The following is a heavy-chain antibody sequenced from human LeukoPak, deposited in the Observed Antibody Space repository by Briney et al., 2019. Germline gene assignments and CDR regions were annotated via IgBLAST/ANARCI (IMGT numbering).Heavy chain of an antibody. CDR1: GFTFSSYS. CDR3: ARVGLRIVGAHTYYYYGMDV. Sequence: GGSLRLSCAASGFTFSSYSMNWVRQAPGKGLEWVSSIISSSSYIYYADSVKGRFTISRDNAKNSLYLQMNSLRAEDTAVYYCARVGLRIVGAHTYYYYGMDVWGQGTTVTVSS. CDR2: IISSSSYI. V-gene: IGHV3-21*01. J-gene: IGHJ6*02. D-gene: IGHD1-26*01.